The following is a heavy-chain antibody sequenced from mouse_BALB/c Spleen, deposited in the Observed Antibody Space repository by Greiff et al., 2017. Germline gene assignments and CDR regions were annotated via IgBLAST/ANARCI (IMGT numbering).Heavy chain of an antibody. CDR2: IRSKSNKYAT. CDR1: GFTFNTYA. D-gene: IGHD4-1*01. CDR3: VRHGTGTGRFAY. V-gene: IGHV10-1*02. J-gene: IGHJ3*01. Sequence: EVQLVESGGGLVQPKGSLKLSCAASGFTFNTYAMNWVRQAPGKGLEWVARIRSKSNKYATYYAGSVKDRFTISRDDSQSMLYLQMNNLKTEDTAMYYCVRHGTGTGRFAYWGQGTLVTVAA.